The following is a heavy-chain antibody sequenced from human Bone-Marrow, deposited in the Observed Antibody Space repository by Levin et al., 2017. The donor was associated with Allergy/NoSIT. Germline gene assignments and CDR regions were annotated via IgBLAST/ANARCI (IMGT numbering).Heavy chain of an antibody. CDR3: VRGIIGDVRVAHKEAFDI. D-gene: IGHD2/OR15-2a*01. CDR1: GFTFSDYS. J-gene: IGHJ3*02. Sequence: NPGESLKISCIVSGFTFSDYSIYWVRQAPGKGLEWISSISSDSSDLYYADSVKGRFTISRDNAKNSLNLQVSSLRAEDTAVYHCVRGIIGDVRVAHKEAFDIWGQGTMVSVSS. CDR2: ISSDSSDL. V-gene: IGHV3-21*01.